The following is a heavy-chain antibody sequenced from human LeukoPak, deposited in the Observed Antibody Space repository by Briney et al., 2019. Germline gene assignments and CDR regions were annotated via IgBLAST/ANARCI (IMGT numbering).Heavy chain of an antibody. CDR3: AKDKIAAVDAFDI. D-gene: IGHD6-13*01. J-gene: IGHJ3*02. V-gene: IGHV3-30*04. CDR2: ISYDGSNK. Sequence: PGGSLRLSCAASGFTFSSYAMHWVRQAPGKGLEWVAVISYDGSNKYYADSVKGRFTISRDNSKNTLYLQMNSLRAEDTAVYYCAKDKIAAVDAFDIWGQGTMVTVSS. CDR1: GFTFSSYA.